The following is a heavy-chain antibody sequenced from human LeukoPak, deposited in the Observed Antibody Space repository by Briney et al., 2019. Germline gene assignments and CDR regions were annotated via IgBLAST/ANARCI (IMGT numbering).Heavy chain of an antibody. CDR1: GGSISSYY. CDR2: IYYSGST. Sequence: SETLSLTCTVSGGSISSYYWSWIRQPPGKGLEWIGYIYYSGSTNYNPSLKSRVTISVDTSKNQFSLKLSSVTAADTAVYYCARAYDSSAFDYWGQGTLVTVSS. V-gene: IGHV4-59*08. J-gene: IGHJ4*02. CDR3: ARAYDSSAFDY. D-gene: IGHD3-22*01.